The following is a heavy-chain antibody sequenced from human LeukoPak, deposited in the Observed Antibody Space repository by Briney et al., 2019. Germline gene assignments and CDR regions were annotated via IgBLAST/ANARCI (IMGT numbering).Heavy chain of an antibody. CDR2: ISSSGSTI. Sequence: PGGSLRLSCAASGFTFSSYGMSWVRQAPGKGLEWVSYISSSGSTIYYADSVKGRFTISRDNAKNSLYLQMNSLRAEDTAVYYCARARRYYDYVWGSYRPDAFDIWGQGTMVTVSS. D-gene: IGHD3-16*02. CDR3: ARARRYYDYVWGSYRPDAFDI. V-gene: IGHV3-48*04. CDR1: GFTFSSYG. J-gene: IGHJ3*02.